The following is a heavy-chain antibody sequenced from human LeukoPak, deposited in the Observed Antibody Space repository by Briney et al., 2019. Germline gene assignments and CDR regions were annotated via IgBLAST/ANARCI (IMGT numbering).Heavy chain of an antibody. CDR2: IYYSGST. V-gene: IGHV4-59*11. CDR1: GGSISSHY. D-gene: IGHD3-22*01. CDR3: ARGQSSGYYSFDQ. Sequence: SETLSLTCTVSGGSISSHYWSWIRQPPGKGLEWIGYIYYSGSTYYNPSLKSRVTISVDTSKTQFSLNLSSVTAADTAVYYCARGQSSGYYSFDQWGQGTLVTVSS. J-gene: IGHJ4*02.